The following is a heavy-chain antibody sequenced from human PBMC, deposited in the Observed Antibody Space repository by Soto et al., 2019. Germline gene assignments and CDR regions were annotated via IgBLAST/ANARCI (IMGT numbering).Heavy chain of an antibody. CDR1: GGSINNYY. CDR2: IYYAGTT. V-gene: IGHV4-59*08. J-gene: IGHJ4*02. CDR3: ARLGGYYQALDS. D-gene: IGHD3-22*01. Sequence: ETLSLTCSVSGGSINNYYWSWIRQPPGKGLEFIGYIYYAGTTTYNPSLKSRVTISVDMSKNQFSLKLSSVTAADTAVYYCARLGGYYQALDSWGQGTLVTVSS.